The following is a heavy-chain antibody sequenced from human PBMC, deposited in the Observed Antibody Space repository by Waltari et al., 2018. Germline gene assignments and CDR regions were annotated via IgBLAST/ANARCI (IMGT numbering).Heavy chain of an antibody. CDR1: GFTFDDHA. CDR3: ARKIRTYYVVAFDL. D-gene: IGHD1-26*01. J-gene: IGHJ3*01. Sequence: EEQLVESGGGLVQPGRSLRLSCAAPGFTFDDHAMHWVRQAPGKGLEWVSSISWNGENVAYADSVKGRYTISRDNAKKSLFLQMNSVRPEDTALYYCARKIRTYYVVAFDLWGQGTMVLVSS. CDR2: ISWNGENV. V-gene: IGHV3-9*01.